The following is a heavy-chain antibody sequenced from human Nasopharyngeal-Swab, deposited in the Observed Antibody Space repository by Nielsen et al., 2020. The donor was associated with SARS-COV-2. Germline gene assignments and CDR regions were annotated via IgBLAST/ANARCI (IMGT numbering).Heavy chain of an antibody. CDR3: AREEDSGYDQPGDY. V-gene: IGHV4-30-4*01. CDR2: IYYSGST. Sequence: SETLFLTCTVSGGSISSGDYYWSWIRQPPGKGLEWIGYIYYSGSTYYNPSLKSRVTISVDTSKNQFSLKLSSVTAADTAVYYCAREEDSGYDQPGDYWGQGTLVTVSS. CDR1: GGSISSGDYY. D-gene: IGHD5-12*01. J-gene: IGHJ4*02.